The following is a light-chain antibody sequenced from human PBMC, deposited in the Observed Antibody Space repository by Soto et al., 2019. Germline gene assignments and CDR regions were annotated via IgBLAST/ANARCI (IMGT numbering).Light chain of an antibody. CDR1: SSDVGGYNY. Sequence: QSVLTQPPSASGSPGQSVAISCTATSSDVGGYNYVSWYQQHPGKAPKLMMYEVNKRPSGVPDRFSGSKSGNTASLTVSGLQAEDEADYYCSSYAGSSNVFGTGTKVTVL. V-gene: IGLV2-8*01. J-gene: IGLJ1*01. CDR2: EVN. CDR3: SSYAGSSNV.